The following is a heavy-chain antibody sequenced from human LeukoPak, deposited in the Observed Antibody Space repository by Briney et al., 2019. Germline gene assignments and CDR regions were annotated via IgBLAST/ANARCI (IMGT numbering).Heavy chain of an antibody. CDR2: IYTSGST. D-gene: IGHD3-3*02. CDR3: ARVLQRAFFDY. Sequence: SHTLSLTCTVSGGSISSGSYYWSWIRQPAGKGLEWIGRIYTSGSTNYNPSLKSRVTISVDTSKNQFSLKLSSVTAADTAVYYCARVLQRAFFDYWGQGTLVTVSS. CDR1: GGSISSGSYY. J-gene: IGHJ4*02. V-gene: IGHV4-61*02.